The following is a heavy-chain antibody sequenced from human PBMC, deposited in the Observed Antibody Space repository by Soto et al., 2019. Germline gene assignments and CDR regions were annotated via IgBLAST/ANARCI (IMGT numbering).Heavy chain of an antibody. V-gene: IGHV2-5*02. J-gene: IGHJ5*02. CDR2: IYWDDDK. Sequence: QITLKESGPTLVKPTQTLTLTCTFSGFSLSTSGVAVGWIRQPPGKALEWLALIYWDDDKRYSPSLKSRLTITTDTSKNQVVLTMTNMDPVDTATYYCAHIPPERGLAAFDPWGQGTLVTVSS. D-gene: IGHD1-1*01. CDR3: AHIPPERGLAAFDP. CDR1: GFSLSTSGVA.